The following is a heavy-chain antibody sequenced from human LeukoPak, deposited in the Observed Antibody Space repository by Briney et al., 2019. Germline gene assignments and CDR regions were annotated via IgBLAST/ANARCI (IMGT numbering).Heavy chain of an antibody. J-gene: IGHJ3*02. CDR2: IYPGDSDT. V-gene: IGHV5-51*01. Sequence: GESLQISCQGSGYSFTSYWIGWVRQMPGKGLGGMGIIYPGDSDTRYSPSFQGQVTISADKSISTAYLQWSSLKASDTAMYYCARIRYSRGAFDIWGQGTMVTVSS. D-gene: IGHD3-9*01. CDR3: ARIRYSRGAFDI. CDR1: GYSFTSYW.